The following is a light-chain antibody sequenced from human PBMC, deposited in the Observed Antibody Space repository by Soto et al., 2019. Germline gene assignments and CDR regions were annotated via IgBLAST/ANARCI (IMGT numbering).Light chain of an antibody. CDR2: AAS. J-gene: IGKJ5*01. Sequence: DIQMTQYPSSLSASVGDRFTITFRAIHTISSSLNWYQQKPGKAPKLLIYAASSLQSGVPSRFSGSGSGTDFTLTISSLQPEDFATYYCQQSYSTLITFGQGTRLEI. CDR1: HTISSS. V-gene: IGKV1-39*01. CDR3: QQSYSTLIT.